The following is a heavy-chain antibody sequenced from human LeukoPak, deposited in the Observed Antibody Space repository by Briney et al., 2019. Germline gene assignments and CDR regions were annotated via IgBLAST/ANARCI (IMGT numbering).Heavy chain of an antibody. D-gene: IGHD3-3*01. V-gene: IGHV3-21*01. Sequence: GGTLRLSCAASGFSLRSHGMNWVRQAPGKGLEWVSSISSSSSFIYYADSVKGRFTISRDSAKNSLYLQMNSLRAEDTAVYYCARSNDFWSGYSIDYWGQGTLVTVYS. CDR3: ARSNDFWSGYSIDY. CDR1: GFSLRSHG. CDR2: ISSSSSFI. J-gene: IGHJ4*02.